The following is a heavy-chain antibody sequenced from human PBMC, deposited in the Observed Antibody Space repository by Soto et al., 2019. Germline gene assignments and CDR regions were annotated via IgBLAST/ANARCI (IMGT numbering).Heavy chain of an antibody. Sequence: QLQLQESGPGLVKPSETLSLTCTVSGGSISSSSYYWGWIRQPPGKGLEWIGSMYYSESTYYNPSLKSRVTVSVDTSKNQFSLKLSSVTAADTAVYYCARHRDCSSTSCYHGLAVVTVDYWGQGTLVTVSS. V-gene: IGHV4-39*01. CDR2: MYYSEST. CDR3: ARHRDCSSTSCYHGLAVVTVDY. D-gene: IGHD2-2*01. J-gene: IGHJ4*02. CDR1: GGSISSSSYY.